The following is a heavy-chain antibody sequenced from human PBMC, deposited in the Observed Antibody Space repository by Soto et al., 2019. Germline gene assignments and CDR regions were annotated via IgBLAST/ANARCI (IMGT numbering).Heavy chain of an antibody. CDR3: AASNTYYDFWSGYHWFDP. CDR1: GGSISSTSFY. V-gene: IGHV4-39*01. CDR2: VYYRWST. J-gene: IGHJ5*02. Sequence: QLQLQESGPGLVKPSETLSLTCTVSGGSISSTSFYWGWIRQPPGKGLEWIGNVYYRWSTHYNPSLTGRVTISLDTSKNQFSLKLSSVTAADTAVYYCAASNTYYDFWSGYHWFDPWGQGILVTVSS. D-gene: IGHD3-3*01.